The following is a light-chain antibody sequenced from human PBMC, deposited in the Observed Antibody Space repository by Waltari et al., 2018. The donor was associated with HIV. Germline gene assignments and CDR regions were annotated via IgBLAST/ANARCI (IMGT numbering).Light chain of an antibody. CDR3: QQTYSPPWT. CDR1: QNINTK. CDR2: AAS. Sequence: DILMTQSPSSLSASVGDRISITCRASQNINTKLNWFQQKPGKAPELLIYAASNLQSGVPSTFRGSGSGTEFTLTIHSLQRENFVTYFCQQTYSPPWTFGRGTKVEV. V-gene: IGKV1-39*01. J-gene: IGKJ1*01.